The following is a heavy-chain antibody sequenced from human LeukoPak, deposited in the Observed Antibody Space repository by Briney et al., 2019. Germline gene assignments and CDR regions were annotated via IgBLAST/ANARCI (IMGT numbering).Heavy chain of an antibody. CDR1: GGTFSSYA. Sequence: ASVKVSCKASGGTFSSYAISWVRQAPGQGLEWMGGIIPILGTANYAQKFQGRVTITADESTSTAYMELSSLRSEDTAVYYCARDVGSSGYYRAFDIWGQGTMVTVSS. CDR3: ARDVGSSGYYRAFDI. D-gene: IGHD3-22*01. V-gene: IGHV1-69*13. J-gene: IGHJ3*02. CDR2: IIPILGTA.